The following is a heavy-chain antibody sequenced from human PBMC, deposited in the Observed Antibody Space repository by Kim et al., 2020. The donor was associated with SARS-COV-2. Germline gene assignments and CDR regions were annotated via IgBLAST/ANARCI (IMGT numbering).Heavy chain of an antibody. CDR1: GGSISSYY. V-gene: IGHV4-59*01. D-gene: IGHD2-21*02. J-gene: IGHJ2*01. CDR2: IYYSGST. CDR3: ARDRGLAYCGGDCYSWYFDL. Sequence: SETLSLTCTVSGGSISSYYWSWIRQPPGKGLEWIGYIYYSGSTNYNPSLKSRVTISVDTSKNQFSLKLSSVTAADTAVYYCARDRGLAYCGGDCYSWYFDLWGRGTLVTVSS.